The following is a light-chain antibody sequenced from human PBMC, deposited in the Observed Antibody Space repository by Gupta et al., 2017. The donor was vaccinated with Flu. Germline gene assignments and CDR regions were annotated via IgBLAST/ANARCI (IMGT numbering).Light chain of an antibody. CDR3: QVWDSSSDHRV. V-gene: IGLV3-21*03. J-gene: IGLJ1*01. CDR1: NVGSKS. Sequence: KTARIAVHVNNVGSKSVHCDHRPPAPAPMLVFYDHSNRPAGIPERFSGSNSGTTATLTISRVEAGDEADYYCQVWDSSSDHRVFGTGTKVTVL. CDR2: DHS.